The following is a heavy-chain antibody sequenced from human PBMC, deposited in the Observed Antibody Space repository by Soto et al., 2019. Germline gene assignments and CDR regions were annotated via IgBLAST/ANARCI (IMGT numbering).Heavy chain of an antibody. CDR2: INSDGNST. D-gene: IGHD4-4*01. Sequence: EVQLVESGGGLVQPGGSLRLSCAASGFTFSPFWMHWVRQVPGKGPVWVSRINSDGNSTSYADSVKGRFTISRDNARNTLYLQMNSLRAEDTAVYYCARGSNHFDYWGQGTLVTVSS. V-gene: IGHV3-74*01. CDR3: ARGSNHFDY. J-gene: IGHJ4*02. CDR1: GFTFSPFW.